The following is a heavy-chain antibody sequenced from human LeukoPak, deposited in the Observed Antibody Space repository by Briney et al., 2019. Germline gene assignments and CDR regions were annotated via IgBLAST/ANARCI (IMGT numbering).Heavy chain of an antibody. Sequence: PSETLSLTCTVSGGSTSSYYWNWIRQPPGKGLEWIGYIYYSGSTTYNPSLQSRVTMSIDTSKKEFSLQLTAVTAADTATYYCARGFGEWERLDPWGQGTLVTVSS. V-gene: IGHV4-59*01. J-gene: IGHJ5*02. D-gene: IGHD1-26*01. CDR2: IYYSGST. CDR3: ARGFGEWERLDP. CDR1: GGSTSSYY.